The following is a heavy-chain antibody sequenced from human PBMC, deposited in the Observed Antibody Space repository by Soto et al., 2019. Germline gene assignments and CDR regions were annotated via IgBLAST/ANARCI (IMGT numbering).Heavy chain of an antibody. Sequence: GGSLRLSCADSGFRFSSYSMSWVRQTPGKGLEWVAAITATGDRTYYADSVTGRFTISRDNSKKTHYLQMTSLRAEDTAMYYCATMNGYFEYWGQGTPVAVSS. CDR2: ITATGDRT. CDR1: GFRFSSYS. J-gene: IGHJ4*02. D-gene: IGHD3-22*01. V-gene: IGHV3-23*01. CDR3: ATMNGYFEY.